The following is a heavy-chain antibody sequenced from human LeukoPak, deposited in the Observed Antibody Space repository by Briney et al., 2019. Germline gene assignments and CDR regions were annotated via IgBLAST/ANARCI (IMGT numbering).Heavy chain of an antibody. D-gene: IGHD3-22*01. Sequence: PGGSLRLSCAASGFTFSSYWMSWVRQAPGKGLEWVANIKQDGSEKYYVDSVKGRFPISRDNAKNSLYLQMNSLRAEDTAVYYCAREWLMKTYYYDMGYMDVWGKGTTVTVSS. CDR2: IKQDGSEK. J-gene: IGHJ6*03. V-gene: IGHV3-7*01. CDR3: AREWLMKTYYYDMGYMDV. CDR1: GFTFSSYW.